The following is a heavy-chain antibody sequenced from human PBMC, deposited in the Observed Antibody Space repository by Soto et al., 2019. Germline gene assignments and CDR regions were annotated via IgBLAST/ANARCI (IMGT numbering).Heavy chain of an antibody. V-gene: IGHV3-23*01. D-gene: IGHD3-22*01. CDR3: AKGPDGSGYYHNWFDS. CDR1: GFSFSDYA. Sequence: EVHLLESGGALVQPGGSLTLSCAASGFSFSDYAMSWVRQAPGKGLEWVSSISRTGDSAYYADSVKGRFAISRDRSKNRLSLQMNSLGVEVTAVYYCAKGPDGSGYYHNWFDSWGQGTLITVSS. J-gene: IGHJ5*01. CDR2: ISRTGDSA.